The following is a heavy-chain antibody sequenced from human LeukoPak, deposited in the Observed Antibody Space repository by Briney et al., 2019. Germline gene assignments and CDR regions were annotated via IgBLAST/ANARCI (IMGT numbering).Heavy chain of an antibody. CDR3: ARDKGDCDGGSCYSAFDY. D-gene: IGHD2-15*01. CDR2: IFHSGST. CDR1: GGSISISNW. V-gene: IGHV4-4*02. Sequence: SETLSLTCAVSGGSISISNWWSWVRQPPGKGLEWIGEIFHSGSTNYNPSLKSRVTISVDKSKNQFSLKLSSVTAADTAVYYCARDKGDCDGGSCYSAFDYWGQGTLVTVSS. J-gene: IGHJ4*02.